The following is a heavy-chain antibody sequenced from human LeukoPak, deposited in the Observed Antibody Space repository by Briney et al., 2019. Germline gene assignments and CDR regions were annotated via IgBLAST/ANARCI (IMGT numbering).Heavy chain of an antibody. CDR1: GFAFSSNA. CDR2: ISGSGGGT. Sequence: QAGGSLRLSCAASGFAFSSNAMSWVRQAPGKGLEWVSAISGSGGGTYYADSVKGRFTISRDISKNTLYLQMNSLRAEDTAVYYCAKPERGVAAPQYGGQGTLVTVSS. CDR3: AKPERGVAAPQY. J-gene: IGHJ4*02. D-gene: IGHD6-19*01. V-gene: IGHV3-23*01.